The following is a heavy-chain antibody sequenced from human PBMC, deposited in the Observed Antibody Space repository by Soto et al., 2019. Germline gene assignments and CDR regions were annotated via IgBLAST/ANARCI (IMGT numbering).Heavy chain of an antibody. V-gene: IGHV1-69*06. CDR3: ARYWTAGTFYGAFDV. CDR1: GGTFSNYV. CDR2: ISPIYDAA. J-gene: IGHJ3*01. D-gene: IGHD2-8*02. Sequence: QVQLVQSGAEVKKPGSSVKVSCEASGGTFSNYVISWLRQAPGQGPEWMGGISPIYDAANYARKFQGRVTITADTSTSTAYLELIGLKSEASAIYYCARYWTAGTFYGAFDVWGQGTMVIVS.